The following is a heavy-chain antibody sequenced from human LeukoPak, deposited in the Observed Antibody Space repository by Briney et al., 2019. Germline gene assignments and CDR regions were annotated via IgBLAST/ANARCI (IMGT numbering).Heavy chain of an antibody. CDR2: ISAYNGNT. D-gene: IGHD3-22*01. CDR3: ARDLGPDYYDSSGPDY. V-gene: IGHV1-18*01. Sequence: ASVKVSCKASGGTFSSYAISWVRQAPGQGLEWMGWISAYNGNTNYAQKLQGRVTMTTDTSTSTAYMELRSLRSDDTAVYYCARDLGPDYYDSSGPDYWGQGTLVTVSS. J-gene: IGHJ4*02. CDR1: GGTFSSYA.